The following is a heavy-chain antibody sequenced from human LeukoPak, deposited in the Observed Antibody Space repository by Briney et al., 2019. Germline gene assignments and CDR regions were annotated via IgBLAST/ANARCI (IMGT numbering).Heavy chain of an antibody. J-gene: IGHJ4*02. V-gene: IGHV3-48*01. Sequence: PGGSLRLSCAASEFTFSSYSMNWVRQAPGKGLEWVSYISSSSSTIYYAGSVKGRFTISRDNAKNSPYLQMNSLRAEDTAVYYCARASYHSSGYYLGAGARADYWGQGTLVTVSS. D-gene: IGHD3-22*01. CDR2: ISSSSSTI. CDR3: ARASYHSSGYYLGAGARADY. CDR1: EFTFSSYS.